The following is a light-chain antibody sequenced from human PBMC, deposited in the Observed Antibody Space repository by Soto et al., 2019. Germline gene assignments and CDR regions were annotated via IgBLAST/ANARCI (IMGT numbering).Light chain of an antibody. Sequence: QSVLTQPPSVSAAPGQKVTISCSGSSFNIGNNYVSWYQQLPGTAPKLLIYENNKRPSGIPDRFSGSKSGTSATLGITGLQTGDEADYYCGTWDSSLSAAVFGGGTQLTVL. J-gene: IGLJ3*02. V-gene: IGLV1-51*02. CDR3: GTWDSSLSAAV. CDR1: SFNIGNNY. CDR2: ENN.